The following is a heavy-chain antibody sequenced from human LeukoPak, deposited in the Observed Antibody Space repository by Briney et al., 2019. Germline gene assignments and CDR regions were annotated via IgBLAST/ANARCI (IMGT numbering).Heavy chain of an antibody. CDR2: ISSSGSYI. CDR1: GVTFSTYS. J-gene: IGHJ3*02. V-gene: IGHV3-21*01. D-gene: IGHD4-17*01. Sequence: KPGGSLRLSCAASGVTFSTYSMNWVRQAPGKGLEWVSSISSSGSYIYYADSLKGRFTISRDNAKTSLYLQMNSLRAEDTAVYYCARDRLIYGDYGDAFDIWGQGTMVAVSS. CDR3: ARDRLIYGDYGDAFDI.